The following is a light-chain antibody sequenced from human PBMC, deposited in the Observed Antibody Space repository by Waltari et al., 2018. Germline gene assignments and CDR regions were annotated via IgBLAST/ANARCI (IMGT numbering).Light chain of an antibody. Sequence: AIQMTQSPSSLSASVGDRVTITCRASQGIRNDLGWYQQKPGKAPKFLIYAAYSLQTGVPSRFRGSGSVTDFTLTISSLQPEDFATYYCLQDYNYPRTFGQGTKVDIK. CDR2: AAY. J-gene: IGKJ1*01. V-gene: IGKV1-6*01. CDR3: LQDYNYPRT. CDR1: QGIRND.